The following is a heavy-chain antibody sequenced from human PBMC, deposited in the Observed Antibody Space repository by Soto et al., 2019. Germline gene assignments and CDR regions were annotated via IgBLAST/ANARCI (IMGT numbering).Heavy chain of an antibody. CDR1: GDSFTSYW. V-gene: IGHV5-51*01. Sequence: GESLRICCKGAGDSFTSYWGGWVRQLPGKGLEWMGIIYPGDSDTRYSPSFQGQVTISADKSISTAYLQWSSLKASDTAMYYCERLYCSSTSCYFDYWGQGTLVTVSS. CDR3: ERLYCSSTSCYFDY. D-gene: IGHD2-2*01. J-gene: IGHJ4*02. CDR2: IYPGDSDT.